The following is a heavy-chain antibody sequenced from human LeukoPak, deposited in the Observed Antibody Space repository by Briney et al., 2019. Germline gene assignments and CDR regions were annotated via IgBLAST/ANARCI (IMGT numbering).Heavy chain of an antibody. CDR1: GGSFSSSSYY. Sequence: PSETLSLTCTVSGGSFSSSSYYWGWIRQPPGKRLEWIGSMYYSGSTYYNASLRSRVTISVDTSKNQFSLKLSSVTAADTAVYYCARHFDRDGYKSNAFDIWGQGTMVTVSS. D-gene: IGHD5-24*01. J-gene: IGHJ3*02. CDR2: MYYSGST. V-gene: IGHV4-39*01. CDR3: ARHFDRDGYKSNAFDI.